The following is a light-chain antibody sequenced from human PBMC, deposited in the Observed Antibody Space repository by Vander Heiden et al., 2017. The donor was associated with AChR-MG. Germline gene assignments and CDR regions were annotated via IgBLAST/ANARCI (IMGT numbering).Light chain of an antibody. CDR1: SSDVGGFNY. J-gene: IGLJ2*01. Sequence: HSALTQPRSVSGSPRQSVTISCTGTSSDVGGFNYVSWYQLHPGKAPKLMIYDVSKRPSGVPDRFSGSKSGNTASLTISGLQAEDEADYYCCSYAGSYTPVVFGGGTKLTVL. CDR2: DVS. V-gene: IGLV2-11*01. CDR3: CSYAGSYTPVV.